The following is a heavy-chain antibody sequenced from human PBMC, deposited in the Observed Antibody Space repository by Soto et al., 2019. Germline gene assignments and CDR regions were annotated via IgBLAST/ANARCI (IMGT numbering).Heavy chain of an antibody. CDR1: GDTFSSYS. CDR2: IVPIFGTT. CDR3: AANSLGGGSQGDV. J-gene: IGHJ6*02. D-gene: IGHD3-10*01. Sequence: QVRLVQSGAEVNKPGSSVKVPCKASGDTFSSYSISWVRQAPGQGLEWMGGIVPIFGTTVYAPRLQGRLTITADGPTSTSYMELSGLTFEDTAVYYCAANSLGGGSQGDVWGQGTTVTVSS. V-gene: IGHV1-69*01.